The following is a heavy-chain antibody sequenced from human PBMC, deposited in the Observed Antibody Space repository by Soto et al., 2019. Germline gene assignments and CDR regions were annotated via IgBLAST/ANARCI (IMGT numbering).Heavy chain of an antibody. J-gene: IGHJ4*02. CDR1: GFTFSSYW. Sequence: ESGGGLVQPGGSLRLSCAASGFTFSSYWMSWVRQAPGKGLEWVANIKQDGSEKYYVDSVKGRFTISRDNAKNSLYLQMNSLRAEDTAVYYSAREASYWWTGETYYLDYWGQGTLVTVSS. D-gene: IGHD2-15*01. CDR3: AREASYWWTGETYYLDY. CDR2: IKQDGSEK. V-gene: IGHV3-7*03.